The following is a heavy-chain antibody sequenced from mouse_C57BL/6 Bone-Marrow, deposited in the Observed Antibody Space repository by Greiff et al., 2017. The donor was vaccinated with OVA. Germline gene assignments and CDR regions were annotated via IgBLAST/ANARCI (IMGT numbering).Heavy chain of an antibody. CDR3: ASYYYGSSFDY. CDR1: GYTFTSYW. J-gene: IGHJ2*01. D-gene: IGHD1-1*01. V-gene: IGHV1-69*01. Sequence: VQLQQPGAELVMPGASVKLSCKASGYTFTSYWMHWVKQRPGQCLEWIGEIDPSDSYTNYNQKFKGKSTLTVDKSSSTAYMQLSSLTSEDSAVYYCASYYYGSSFDYWGQGTTLTVSS. CDR2: IDPSDSYT.